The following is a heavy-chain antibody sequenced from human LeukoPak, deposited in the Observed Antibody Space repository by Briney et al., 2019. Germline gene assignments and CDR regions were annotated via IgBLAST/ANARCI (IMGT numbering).Heavy chain of an antibody. J-gene: IGHJ4*02. CDR3: ARGSDYYGSGSSSHFDY. Sequence: PGGSLRLSCAASGFTVSSNDMTWVRQTPGKGLEWVSIIYSGGKTYYADSVKGRFTISRDNSKNTLYLQMNSLRAEDTAVYYCARGSDYYGSGSSSHFDYWGQGTLVTVSS. CDR1: GFTVSSND. D-gene: IGHD3-10*01. CDR2: IYSGGKT. V-gene: IGHV3-66*01.